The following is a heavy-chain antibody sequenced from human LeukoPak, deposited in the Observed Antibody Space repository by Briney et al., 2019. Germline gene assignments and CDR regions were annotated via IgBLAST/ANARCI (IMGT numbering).Heavy chain of an antibody. CDR1: GLTFSKAW. CDR3: TSHAAFDP. Sequence: GGSLRLSCAASGLTFSKAWMNWARQAPGKGLEWVGRMKSNADGGTRDYAAPVKGRFTISREDSRNTLYLQMNSLKIEDTAVYYCTSHAAFDPWGQGTLVTVSS. CDR2: MKSNADGGTR. V-gene: IGHV3-15*07. J-gene: IGHJ5*02.